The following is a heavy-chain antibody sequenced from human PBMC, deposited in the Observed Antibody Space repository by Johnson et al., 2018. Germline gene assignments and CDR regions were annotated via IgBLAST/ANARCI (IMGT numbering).Heavy chain of an antibody. J-gene: IGHJ5*02. V-gene: IGHV3-33*01. CDR3: TTLDWVDP. CDR1: GFTFSSYG. Sequence: QVQLVESGGGVVQPGRSLRLSCAASGFTFSSYGMHWVRQAPGKGLEWVAVIWYDGSHKYYADSVKGRFTISRDNSKNTLYLQMNSLKTEDTAVYYCTTLDWVDPWGQGTLVTVSS. CDR2: IWYDGSHK. D-gene: IGHD1-14*01.